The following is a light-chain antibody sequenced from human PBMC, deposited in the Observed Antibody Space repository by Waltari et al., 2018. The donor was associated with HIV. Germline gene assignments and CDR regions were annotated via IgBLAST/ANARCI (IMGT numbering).Light chain of an antibody. CDR1: SGINVGTYR. J-gene: IGLJ1*01. V-gene: IGLV5-45*03. CDR3: MIWHSSASV. Sequence: QAVLTQPSSLSASPGASASLTCTLRSGINVGTYRIYWYQQKPGSPPQYLLRYKSDSDKQQGSGVPSRFSGSKDGSANAGILLISGLQSEDEADYYCMIWHSSASVFGTGTKVTVL. CDR2: YKSDSDK.